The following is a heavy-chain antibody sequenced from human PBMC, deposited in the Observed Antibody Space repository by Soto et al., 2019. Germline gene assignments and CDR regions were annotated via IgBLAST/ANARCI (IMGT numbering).Heavy chain of an antibody. CDR1: GGSIIRSNYY. D-gene: IGHD3-10*01. V-gene: IGHV4-39*01. CDR2: IYYSGST. J-gene: IGHJ5*02. Sequence: PSETLSLTCTVSGGSIIRSNYYWGWIRQPPGKGLEWIGNIYYSGSTYYNPSLQSRVTISVDTSKNQFSLKLTSVTAAGTAVYYCATSPGLLWFGESEPWGQGTLVTVSS. CDR3: ATSPGLLWFGESEP.